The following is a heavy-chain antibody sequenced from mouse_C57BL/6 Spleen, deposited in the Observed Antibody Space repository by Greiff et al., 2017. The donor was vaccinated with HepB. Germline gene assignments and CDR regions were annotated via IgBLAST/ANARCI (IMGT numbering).Heavy chain of an antibody. CDR2: IDPSDSYN. CDR3: ERSRGAMDY. V-gene: IGHV1-69*01. J-gene: IGHJ4*01. CDR1: GYTFTSYW. Sequence: VQLQQSGAELVMPGASVKLSCKASGYTFTSYWMHWVKQRPGQGLEWIGEIDPSDSYNNYNQKFKGKTTLTLDKSSSTAYMQLSSLTSEDSAVYYCERSRGAMDYWGQGTSVTVSS.